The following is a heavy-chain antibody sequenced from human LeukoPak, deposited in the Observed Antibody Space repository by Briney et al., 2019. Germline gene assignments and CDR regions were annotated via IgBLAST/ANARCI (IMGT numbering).Heavy chain of an antibody. J-gene: IGHJ4*02. D-gene: IGHD3-22*01. CDR3: ARDIYYYDSSGYYFPGGSDY. Sequence: GGSLRLSCAASGFIFSDYYMSWIRQAPGKGLEWVSYISSGGSTIYYADSVKGRFTISRDNAKSSLYLQMNSLRAEDTAVYYCARDIYYYDSSGYYFPGGSDYWGQGTLVTVSS. CDR2: ISSGGSTI. V-gene: IGHV3-11*04. CDR1: GFIFSDYY.